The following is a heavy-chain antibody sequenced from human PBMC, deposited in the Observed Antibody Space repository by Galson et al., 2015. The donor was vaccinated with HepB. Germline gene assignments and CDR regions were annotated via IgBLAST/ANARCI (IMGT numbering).Heavy chain of an antibody. Sequence: SLRLSCAASGFTFSSYWMSWVRQAPGKGLEWVANIEQDGSEKYYVDSVKGRFTISRDNAKNSLYLQMNSLRAEDTAVYYCASPLWFGESPLDAFDIWGQGTMVTVSS. CDR2: IEQDGSEK. D-gene: IGHD3-10*01. CDR1: GFTFSSYW. CDR3: ASPLWFGESPLDAFDI. J-gene: IGHJ3*02. V-gene: IGHV3-7*03.